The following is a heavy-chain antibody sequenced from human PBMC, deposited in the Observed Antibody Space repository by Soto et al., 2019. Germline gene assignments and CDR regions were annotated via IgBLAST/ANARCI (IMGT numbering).Heavy chain of an antibody. V-gene: IGHV1-18*01. D-gene: IGHD3-3*01. CDR2: ISPSNGNT. CDR1: GYAFRDYG. CDR3: ARVQFTFFGVVNVG. Sequence: QVQLVQSGPEVKKPGDSVKVSCKASGYAFRDYGISWVRQAPGQGLEYMGWISPSNGNTNYASSFQERVTMITDTSTTTVFMDLGNLSSDDTAVYFCARVQFTFFGVVNVGCGQGTLVTVSS. J-gene: IGHJ1*01.